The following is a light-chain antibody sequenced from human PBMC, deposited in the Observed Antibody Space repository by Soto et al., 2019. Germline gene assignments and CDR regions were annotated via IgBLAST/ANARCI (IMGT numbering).Light chain of an antibody. Sequence: QSALTQPASVSGSPGQSITISCTGTSSDVGIYNLVSWYQQHPGKAPKLMIYEVNKRASGVSNRFSGSKSGNTASLTISGIQAEDEADYYCCSYAGSSTWVFGGGTKLTVL. J-gene: IGLJ3*02. CDR1: SSDVGIYNL. V-gene: IGLV2-23*02. CDR2: EVN. CDR3: CSYAGSSTWV.